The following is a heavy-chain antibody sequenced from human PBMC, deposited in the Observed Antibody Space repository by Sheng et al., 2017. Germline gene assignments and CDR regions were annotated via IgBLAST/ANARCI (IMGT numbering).Heavy chain of an antibody. Sequence: QVQLQQWGAGLLKPSETLSLTCAVYGGSFSGYYWSWIRQPPGKGLEWIGEINHSGSTNYNPSLKSRVTISVDTSKNQFSLKLSSVTAADTAVYYCARGRRITMIVVVIIPNAFDIWGQGTMVTVSS. CDR1: GGSFSGYY. CDR3: ARGRRITMIVVVIIPNAFDI. J-gene: IGHJ3*02. V-gene: IGHV4-34*01. D-gene: IGHD3-22*01. CDR2: INHSGST.